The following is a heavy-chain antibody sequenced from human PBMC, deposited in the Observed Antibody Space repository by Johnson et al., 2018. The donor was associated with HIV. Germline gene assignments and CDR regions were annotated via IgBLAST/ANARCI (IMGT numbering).Heavy chain of an antibody. D-gene: IGHD1-14*01. CDR1: GFTVSSNY. Sequence: VESGGGLVQPGGSLRLSCAASGFTVSSNYMSWVRQAPGKGLEWVSVIYSGGSTYYADSVKGRFTISRDNSKNTLYLQMNSLRAEDTAVYYCARDITPHKEGDAFDIWGQGTMVTVSS. J-gene: IGHJ3*02. CDR2: IYSGGST. CDR3: ARDITPHKEGDAFDI. V-gene: IGHV3-66*01.